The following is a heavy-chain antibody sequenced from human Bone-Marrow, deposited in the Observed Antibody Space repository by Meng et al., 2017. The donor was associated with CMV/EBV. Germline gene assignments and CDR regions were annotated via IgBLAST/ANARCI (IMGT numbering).Heavy chain of an antibody. Sequence: SETLSLTCTVSGGSISSGDYYWSWIRQPPGKGLEWIGYIYYSGSTYYNPSLKSRVTISVDTSKNQFSLKLSSVTAADTAVYYCARDSWLQGTSFEYWGQGMLVTVSS. V-gene: IGHV4-30-4*08. CDR3: ARDSWLQGTSFEY. J-gene: IGHJ4*02. D-gene: IGHD3-22*01. CDR1: GGSISSGDYY. CDR2: IYYSGST.